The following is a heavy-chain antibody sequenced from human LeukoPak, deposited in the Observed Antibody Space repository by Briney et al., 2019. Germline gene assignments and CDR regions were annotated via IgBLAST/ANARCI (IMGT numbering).Heavy chain of an antibody. CDR1: GYTFTSYG. D-gene: IGHD2-2*01. CDR2: ISAYNGNT. V-gene: IGHV1-18*01. J-gene: IGHJ4*02. Sequence: GASVKVSCKASGYTFTSYGISWVRQGPGQGLEWMGWISAYNGNTNYAQKLQGRVTMTRDTSISTAYMELSRLRSDDTAVYYCARDIGGYCSSTSCPRADYFDYWGQGTLVTVSS. CDR3: ARDIGGYCSSTSCPRADYFDY.